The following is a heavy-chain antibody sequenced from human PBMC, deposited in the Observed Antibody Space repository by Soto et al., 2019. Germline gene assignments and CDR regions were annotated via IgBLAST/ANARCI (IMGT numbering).Heavy chain of an antibody. D-gene: IGHD3-22*01. Sequence: VASVKVSCKASGYTVTSYYMHWVRQAPGQGLEWMGIINPSGGSTSYAQKFQGRVTMTRDTSTSTVYMELSSLRSEDTAVYYCARDIVADSYYYDSSGHYSFDYWGQGPLVTV. CDR2: INPSGGST. CDR1: GYTVTSYY. J-gene: IGHJ4*02. V-gene: IGHV1-46*01. CDR3: ARDIVADSYYYDSSGHYSFDY.